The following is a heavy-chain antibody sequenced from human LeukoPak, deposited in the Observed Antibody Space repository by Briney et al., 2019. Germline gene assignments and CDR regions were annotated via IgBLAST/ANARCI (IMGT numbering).Heavy chain of an antibody. Sequence: RTGGSLRLSCAASGFTFSSYGMHWVRQAPGKGLEWVSYISSTGSTIYYADSVKGRFTISRDNAKNSLYLQMNSLRAEDTAVYYCARVRSGWYFNNHYYYMDVWGKGTTVTISS. CDR1: GFTFSSYG. V-gene: IGHV3-48*04. D-gene: IGHD6-19*01. CDR2: ISSTGSTI. CDR3: ARVRSGWYFNNHYYYMDV. J-gene: IGHJ6*03.